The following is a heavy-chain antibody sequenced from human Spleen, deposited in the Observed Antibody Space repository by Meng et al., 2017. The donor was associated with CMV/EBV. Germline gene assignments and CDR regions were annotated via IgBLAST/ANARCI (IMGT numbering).Heavy chain of an antibody. Sequence: ASVKVSCKASGYTFTSYGISWVRQAPGQGLEWMGWISAYNGNTNYAQKLQGRVTMTTDTSTSTAYMELGSLRSDDTAVYYCARERRDGYNAPWFDPWGQGTLVTVSS. V-gene: IGHV1-18*01. CDR2: ISAYNGNT. J-gene: IGHJ5*02. CDR1: GYTFTSYG. CDR3: ARERRDGYNAPWFDP. D-gene: IGHD5-24*01.